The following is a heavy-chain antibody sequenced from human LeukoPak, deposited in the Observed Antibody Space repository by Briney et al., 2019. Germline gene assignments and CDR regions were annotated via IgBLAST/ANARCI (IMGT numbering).Heavy chain of an antibody. J-gene: IGHJ4*02. V-gene: IGHV3-30*02. D-gene: IGHD2-2*01. Sequence: PGGSLRLSCAASGFTFSSYGMHWVRQAPGKGLEWVAFIRYDGSNKYYADSVKGRFTISRDNSKNTLYLQMNSLRAEDTAVYYCAKSFPYELRIVVVPAAMWGYFDYWGQGTLVTVSS. CDR1: GFTFSSYG. CDR3: AKSFPYELRIVVVPAAMWGYFDY. CDR2: IRYDGSNK.